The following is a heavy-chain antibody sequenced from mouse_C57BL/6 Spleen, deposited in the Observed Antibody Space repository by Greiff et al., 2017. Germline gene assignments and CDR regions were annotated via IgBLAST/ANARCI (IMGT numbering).Heavy chain of an antibody. Sequence: QVQLQQPGAELVKPGASVKLSCKASGYTFTSYWMHWVKQRTGQGLEWIGMIHPNSGSTNYNEKFKSKATLTVDKSSSTAYMQLSSLTSEDSAVYYCARELTGTKFAYWGQGTLVTVSA. CDR1: GYTFTSYW. V-gene: IGHV1-64*01. CDR3: ARELTGTKFAY. J-gene: IGHJ3*01. CDR2: IHPNSGST. D-gene: IGHD4-1*01.